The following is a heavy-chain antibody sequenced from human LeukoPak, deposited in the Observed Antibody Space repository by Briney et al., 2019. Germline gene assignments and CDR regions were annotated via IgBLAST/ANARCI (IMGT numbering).Heavy chain of an antibody. J-gene: IGHJ4*02. V-gene: IGHV4-59*02. D-gene: IGHD3-10*01. CDR1: GVSVSTYY. CDR2: IHYSGST. Sequence: PSGTLSLTCTVSGVSVSTYYWSWIRQSPGKGLEWLAYIHYSGSTNNNPSLKGRLAISLDTSNNQFSLKLNSVTAADTAVYYCARDIYGSGYGFFDYWGQGTLVTVSS. CDR3: ARDIYGSGYGFFDY.